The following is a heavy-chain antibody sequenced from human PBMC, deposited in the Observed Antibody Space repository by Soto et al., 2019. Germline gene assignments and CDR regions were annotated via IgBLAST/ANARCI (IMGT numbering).Heavy chain of an antibody. CDR3: ARDRTGSGYYYVNAFDI. CDR2: LYYTGST. CDR1: GYSISSVAHY. Sequence: SETLSLTCSVSGYSISSVAHYWAWVRQPPGKGLEWIGSLYYTGSTYYNPSLKSRAAISIDTSKNQFSLNLMSTTAADTAVYYCARDRTGSGYYYVNAFDIWGQGTMVP. J-gene: IGHJ3*02. V-gene: IGHV4-39*02. D-gene: IGHD3-22*01.